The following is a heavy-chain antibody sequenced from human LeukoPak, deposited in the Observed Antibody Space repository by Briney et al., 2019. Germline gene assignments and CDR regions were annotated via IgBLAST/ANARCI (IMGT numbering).Heavy chain of an antibody. V-gene: IGHV3-33*01. Sequence: LGRPLKLSFAASGFTFSSYGMHWVRQAPGKGLEWVAVIWYDGSNKYYAGSLKGRVTISRDNSKNTLYLQMNNLRAEDPAVYYCARRAWHSSSNRINWFDPWGQGTLVTVSS. D-gene: IGHD6-13*01. CDR3: ARRAWHSSSNRINWFDP. CDR1: GFTFSSYG. J-gene: IGHJ5*02. CDR2: IWYDGSNK.